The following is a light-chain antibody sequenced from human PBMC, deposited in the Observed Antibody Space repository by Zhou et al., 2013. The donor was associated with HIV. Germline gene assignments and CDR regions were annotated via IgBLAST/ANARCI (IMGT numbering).Light chain of an antibody. V-gene: IGLV1-40*01. CDR3: QSYDSSLSGVV. CDR1: SSNIGAGFD. Sequence: QSALTQPPSASGSPGQSVTISCTGSSSNIGAGFDVHWYQQLPGTAPKLLIFGNSNRPSGVPDRFSGSKSVTSASLAITGLQAEDEADYYCQSYDSSLSGVVFGGGTKLTVL. J-gene: IGLJ2*01. CDR2: GNS.